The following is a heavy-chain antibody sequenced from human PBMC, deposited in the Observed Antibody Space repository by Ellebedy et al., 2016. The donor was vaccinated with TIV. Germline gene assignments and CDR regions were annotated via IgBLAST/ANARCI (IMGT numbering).Heavy chain of an antibody. Sequence: SETLSLXXTVSGGSISSYYWSWIRQPPGKGLEWIGYIYYTGSTNYNPSLKSRVTISEDTSKNHLSLKLSPVTAADTAVYYCARNRCTSTSCYAGDGFDYWGQGTLVTVSS. J-gene: IGHJ4*02. D-gene: IGHD2-2*01. CDR3: ARNRCTSTSCYAGDGFDY. CDR1: GGSISSYY. V-gene: IGHV4-59*01. CDR2: IYYTGST.